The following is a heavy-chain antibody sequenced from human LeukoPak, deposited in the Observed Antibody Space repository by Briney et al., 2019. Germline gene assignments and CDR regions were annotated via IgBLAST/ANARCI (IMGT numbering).Heavy chain of an antibody. D-gene: IGHD3-10*01. Sequence: SVKVSCKASGGTFSSYAISWVRQAPGQGLEWMGGIIPIFGTASYAQKFQGRVTITADESTSTAYMELSSLRSEDTAVYYCARAFVVRGVIACFDYWGQGTLVTVSS. V-gene: IGHV1-69*13. J-gene: IGHJ4*02. CDR2: IIPIFGTA. CDR3: ARAFVVRGVIACFDY. CDR1: GGTFSSYA.